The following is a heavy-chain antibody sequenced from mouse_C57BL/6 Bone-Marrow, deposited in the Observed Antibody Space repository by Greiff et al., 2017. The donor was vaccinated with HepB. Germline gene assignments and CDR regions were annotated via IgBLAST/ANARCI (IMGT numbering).Heavy chain of an antibody. D-gene: IGHD2-2*01. Sequence: QVQLQQSGPELVKPGASVKISCKASGYAFSSSWMNWVKQRPGKGLEWIGRIYPGDGYTNYNGKFKGKATLTADKSSSTAYMQLSSLTSEDSAVYFCARGGYGYVAYWGQGTLVTVSA. V-gene: IGHV1-82*01. CDR3: ARGGYGYVAY. CDR1: GYAFSSSW. CDR2: IYPGDGYT. J-gene: IGHJ3*01.